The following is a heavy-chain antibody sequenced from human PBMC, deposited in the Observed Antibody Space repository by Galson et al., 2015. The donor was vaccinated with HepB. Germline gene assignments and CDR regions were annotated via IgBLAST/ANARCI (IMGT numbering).Heavy chain of an antibody. D-gene: IGHD6-19*01. J-gene: IGHJ4*02. CDR1: GYTFTSYA. CDR3: ARDWISSGWCGSGY. V-gene: IGHV1-3*01. CDR2: INAGNGNT. Sequence: SVKVSCKASGYTFTSYAMHWVRQAPGQRLEWMGWINAGNGNTKYSQKFQGRVTITRDTSASTAYMELSSLRSEDTAVYYCARDWISSGWCGSGYWGQGTLVTVSS.